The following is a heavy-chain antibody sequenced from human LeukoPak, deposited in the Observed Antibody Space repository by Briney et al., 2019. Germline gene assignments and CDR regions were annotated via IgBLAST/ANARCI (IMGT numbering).Heavy chain of an antibody. CDR1: GFTFSSYW. CDR2: IKQDGSEK. V-gene: IGHV3-7*01. Sequence: GGSLRLSCAASGFTFSSYWMSWVRQAPGKGLEWVANIKQDGSEKYYVDSVKGRFTISRDNAKNSLYLQMNSLRAEDTAVYYCAICIAAAGTSSDDAFDIWGQGTMVTVSS. D-gene: IGHD6-13*01. CDR3: AICIAAAGTSSDDAFDI. J-gene: IGHJ3*02.